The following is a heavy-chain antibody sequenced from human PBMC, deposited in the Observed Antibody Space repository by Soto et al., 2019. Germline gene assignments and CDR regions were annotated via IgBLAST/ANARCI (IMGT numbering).Heavy chain of an antibody. Sequence: GGSLRLSCAASGFTFNDYTMHWVRQAPGQGLEWVSLISWDGTTTHYADSVKGRFTVSRDDSKASLYLQMNSLRVEDTAFYYCAKAYAGNYWYFDYWGPGNLVTVSS. CDR2: ISWDGTTT. CDR3: AKAYAGNYWYFDY. V-gene: IGHV3-43*01. CDR1: GFTFNDYT. D-gene: IGHD4-4*01. J-gene: IGHJ4*02.